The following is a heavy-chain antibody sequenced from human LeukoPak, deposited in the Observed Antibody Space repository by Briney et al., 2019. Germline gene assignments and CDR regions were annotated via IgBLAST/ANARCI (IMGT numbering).Heavy chain of an antibody. CDR1: GFTFTNYW. V-gene: IGHV3-7*01. CDR2: IYLDGSRA. Sequence: GGSLRLSCAVSGFTFTNYWMSWARQSPGKGLEWVANIYLDGSRAYYVDSVKGRFTISRDNAKNSLYLQMNSLRAEDTAVYYCARVEPDYSSGWYVDYWGQGTLVTVSS. D-gene: IGHD6-19*01. CDR3: ARVEPDYSSGWYVDY. J-gene: IGHJ4*02.